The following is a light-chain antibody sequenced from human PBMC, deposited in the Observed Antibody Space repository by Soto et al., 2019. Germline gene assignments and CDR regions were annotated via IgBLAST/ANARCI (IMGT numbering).Light chain of an antibody. Sequence: QSALTQPPSASGSPGQSVTISCTGTSSDVGGYNYVSWYQQHPGKAPKLMIYEVSKRPSGVPDRFSGSKSGNTASLTVSGLQAEDEADYYCSSYAGSNNFPRPRVVFGGGTK. CDR3: SSYAGSNNFPRPRVV. CDR2: EVS. V-gene: IGLV2-8*01. CDR1: SSDVGGYNY. J-gene: IGLJ2*01.